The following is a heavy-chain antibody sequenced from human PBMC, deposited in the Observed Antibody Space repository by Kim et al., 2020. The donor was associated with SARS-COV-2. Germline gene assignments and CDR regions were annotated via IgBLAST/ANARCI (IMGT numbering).Heavy chain of an antibody. Sequence: YAATSVKGRFPISRDNPKNTLYLQMYSLSVEDTAVYYCARGARFSALVDFWGQGTLVIVSS. CDR3: ARGARFSALVDF. J-gene: IGHJ4*02. V-gene: IGHV3-53*01. D-gene: IGHD3-3*01.